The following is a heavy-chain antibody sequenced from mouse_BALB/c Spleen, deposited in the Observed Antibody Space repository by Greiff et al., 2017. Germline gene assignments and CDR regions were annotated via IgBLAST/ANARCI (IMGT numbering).Heavy chain of an antibody. J-gene: IGHJ4*01. CDR1: GFSFTRYS. CDR3: AGLYYAMDY. CDR2: IGGGGST. Sequence: QVQLKESGPGLVAPSQSLSITCTVSGFSFTRYSVYWVRQPPGKGLEWLGMIGGGGSTDYNSAPKSRLSISKDNTTSQVFLKMNSLQTDDTAMYYCAGLYYAMDYWGQGTSVTVSS. V-gene: IGHV2-6-4*01. D-gene: IGHD6-2*01.